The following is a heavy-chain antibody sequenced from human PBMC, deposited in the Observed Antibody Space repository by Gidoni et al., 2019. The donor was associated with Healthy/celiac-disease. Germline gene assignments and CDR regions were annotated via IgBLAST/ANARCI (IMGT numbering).Heavy chain of an antibody. CDR3: ASATHYYYGMDV. CDR1: GYSFTRYW. J-gene: IGHJ6*02. Sequence: EVQLVQSGAAVKTSGASLRISCKGSGYSFTRYWISWVRQMPGKGLEWMGRIDPSDSYTNYSPSFQGHVTISADKSISTADLQWSSLKASDTAMYYCASATHYYYGMDVWGQGTTVTVSS. D-gene: IGHD1-26*01. CDR2: IDPSDSYT. V-gene: IGHV5-10-1*03.